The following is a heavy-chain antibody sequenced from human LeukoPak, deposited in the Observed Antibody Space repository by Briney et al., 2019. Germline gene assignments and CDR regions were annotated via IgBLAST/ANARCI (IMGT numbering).Heavy chain of an antibody. CDR1: GVSISSSNW. CDR3: ARAVIAAAPDY. V-gene: IGHV4-4*02. D-gene: IGHD6-13*01. Sequence: PSETLSLTCAVSGVSISSSNWWSWVRQPPGKGLEWIGEIYHSGSTYYNPSLKSRVTISVDTSKNQFSLKLSSVTAADTAVYYCARAVIAAAPDYWGQGTLVTVSS. J-gene: IGHJ4*02. CDR2: IYHSGST.